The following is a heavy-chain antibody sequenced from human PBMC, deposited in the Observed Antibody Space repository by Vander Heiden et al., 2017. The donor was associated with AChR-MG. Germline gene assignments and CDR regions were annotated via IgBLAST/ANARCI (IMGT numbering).Heavy chain of an antibody. CDR1: GFTFSSYW. D-gene: IGHD3-10*01. V-gene: IGHV3-7*01. CDR2: IKQDGREK. J-gene: IGHJ4*02. Sequence: EVQLVESGGGLVQPGGSLRLSCAASGFTFSSYWMSWVRQAPGKGLEWVANIKQDGREKDYVDSVKGRFTISRDNAKNSLYLKMNSLRAEDTAVYYCARDRPAWFDWGQGTLVTVSS. CDR3: ARDRPAWFD.